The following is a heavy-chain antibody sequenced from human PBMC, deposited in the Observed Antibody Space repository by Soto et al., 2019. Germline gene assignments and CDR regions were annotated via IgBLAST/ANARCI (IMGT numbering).Heavy chain of an antibody. J-gene: IGHJ4*02. D-gene: IGHD1-26*01. V-gene: IGHV3-23*01. CDR3: VRSGSYYAFSY. CDR2: LSGSGVNT. Sequence: RCISQAPGKGLEWVSALSGSGVNTYYADSVKGRFTISRDNAKNSLYLQMNSLRAEDTAVYYCVRSGSYYAFSYWGQGSLVTVSS.